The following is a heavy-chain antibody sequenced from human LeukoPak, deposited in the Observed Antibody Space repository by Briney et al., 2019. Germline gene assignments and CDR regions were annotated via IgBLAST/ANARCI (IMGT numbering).Heavy chain of an antibody. CDR1: GGSFSGYY. J-gene: IGHJ4*02. CDR3: ARDIGGYDFWSGVDY. Sequence: SETLSLTCAVYGGSFSGYYWSWIRQPPGKGLEWIGEINHSGSTNYNPSLKSRVTISVDTSKNQFSLKLSSVTAADTAVYYCARDIGGYDFWSGVDYWGQGTLVTVSS. D-gene: IGHD3-3*01. V-gene: IGHV4-34*01. CDR2: INHSGST.